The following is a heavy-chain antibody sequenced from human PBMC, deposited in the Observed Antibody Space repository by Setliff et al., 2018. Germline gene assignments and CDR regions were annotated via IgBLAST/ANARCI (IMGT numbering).Heavy chain of an antibody. Sequence: GGSLRLSCAASGFTFRSYSMKWVRQAPGKGLEWVSYISSSGSLIYYPDSVKGRFTISRDNAKKSVDLQMNSLRAEDTAVYYCATKAVAGTGGQGTLVTVSS. V-gene: IGHV3-48*04. J-gene: IGHJ4*02. D-gene: IGHD6-19*01. CDR3: ATKAVAGT. CDR2: ISSSGSLI. CDR1: GFTFRSYS.